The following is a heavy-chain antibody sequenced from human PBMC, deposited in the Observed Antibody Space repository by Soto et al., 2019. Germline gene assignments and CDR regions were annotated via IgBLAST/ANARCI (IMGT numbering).Heavy chain of an antibody. CDR1: GGSVNSDPYY. D-gene: IGHD3-22*01. J-gene: IGHJ4*02. CDR2: LYYGVST. CDR3: AKGIWGGSGYLYHLED. Sequence: PSETLSLACTVSGGSVNSDPYYWGWIRQPPGKGLEWIGSLYYGVSTYSNPSLKSRITISVDTSKNQFSLKLTSVTDADTAVYYCAKGIWGGSGYLYHLEDWGQGVLVTVSS. V-gene: IGHV4-39*01.